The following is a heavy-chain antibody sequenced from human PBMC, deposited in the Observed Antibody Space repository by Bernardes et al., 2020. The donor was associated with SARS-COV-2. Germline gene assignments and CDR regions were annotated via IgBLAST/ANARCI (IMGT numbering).Heavy chain of an antibody. D-gene: IGHD6-13*01. Sequence: ASVKVSCKASGYTFTGYYMHWVRQPPGQGLEWMAWINPNSGGTNYAQKFQGRVTMTRDTSITTAYMELSRLRSDDTAVYYCARVGRIAAPLPYYGMDVWGQGTTVTVSS. CDR3: ARVGRIAAPLPYYGMDV. J-gene: IGHJ6*02. V-gene: IGHV1-2*02. CDR1: GYTFTGYY. CDR2: INPNSGGT.